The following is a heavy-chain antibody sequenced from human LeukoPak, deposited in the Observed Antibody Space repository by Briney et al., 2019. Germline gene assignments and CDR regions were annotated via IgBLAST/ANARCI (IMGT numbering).Heavy chain of an antibody. V-gene: IGHV4-30-4*01. CDR3: ARDQTTVTRSPYYYYGMDV. CDR2: IYYSGST. CDR1: GGSISSGDYY. D-gene: IGHD4-17*01. J-gene: IGHJ6*02. Sequence: SSQTLSLTCTVSGGSISSGDYYWSWIRQPPGKGLEWIVYIYYSGSTYYNPSLKSRVTISVDTSKNQFSLKLSSVTAADTAVYYCARDQTTVTRSPYYYYGMDVWGQGTTVTVSS.